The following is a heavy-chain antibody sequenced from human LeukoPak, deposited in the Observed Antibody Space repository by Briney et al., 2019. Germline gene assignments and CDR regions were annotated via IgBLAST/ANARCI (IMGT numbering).Heavy chain of an antibody. V-gene: IGHV4-34*01. CDR1: GTSLSGYY. D-gene: IGHD4-17*01. J-gene: IGHJ4*02. Sequence: KASETLSLTCDVSGTSLSGYYWSWIRQPPGKGLEWIGDISHSGFTNYNPSLKSRVTISVDPSKNQFSLMMTSVTAADTGVYYCARPHDYGDDYWGQGTLVTVSS. CDR3: ARPHDYGDDY. CDR2: ISHSGFT.